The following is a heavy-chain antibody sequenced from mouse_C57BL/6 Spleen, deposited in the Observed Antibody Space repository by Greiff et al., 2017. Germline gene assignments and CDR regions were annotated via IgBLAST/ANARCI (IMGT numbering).Heavy chain of an antibody. CDR1: GYTFTDYY. CDR2: IGPGSGST. V-gene: IGHV1-77*01. Sequence: QVQLQQSGAELVKPGASVKISCKASGYTFTDYYINWVKQRPGQGLEWVGKIGPGSGSTYYNAKFKGKATLTAVTSSSTAYRQLSSLTSEDSAVDFCAIYYGNYEEFYFDYWGQGTTLTVSA. J-gene: IGHJ2*01. D-gene: IGHD2-1*01. CDR3: AIYYGNYEEFYFDY.